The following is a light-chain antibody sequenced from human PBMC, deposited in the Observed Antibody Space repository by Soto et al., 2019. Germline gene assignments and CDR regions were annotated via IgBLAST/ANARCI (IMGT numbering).Light chain of an antibody. Sequence: DIVMTQSPLSLPVTPGEPASISCRSSQSLLHSNGYNYLDWYLQKPGQSPHLLIYLGSDRASGVPDRFSGSGSGTDFTLTISSLQPEDFATYYCQQSYSTPYTFGQGTKLEIK. CDR3: QQSYSTPYT. V-gene: IGKV2-28*01. J-gene: IGKJ2*01. CDR1: QSLLHSNGYNY. CDR2: LGS.